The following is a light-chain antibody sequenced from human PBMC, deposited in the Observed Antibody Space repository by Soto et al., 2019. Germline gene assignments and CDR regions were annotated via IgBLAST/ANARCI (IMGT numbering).Light chain of an antibody. V-gene: IGKV1-33*01. Sequence: DIQMTQSPSSLSASVGDRVTITCQASQDVKNYLNWYQQKPGKAPKLLIYDASNLERGVPSRFSGSETGTEYTFTISSPQAEENGTYYCKQYENPPLTFGGGTKGEIK. J-gene: IGKJ4*01. CDR2: DAS. CDR3: KQYENPPLT. CDR1: QDVKNY.